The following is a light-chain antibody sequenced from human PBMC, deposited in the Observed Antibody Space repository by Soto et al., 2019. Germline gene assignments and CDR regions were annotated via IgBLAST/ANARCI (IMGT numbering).Light chain of an antibody. Sequence: EIVLTQSPGTLSLSPGERATLSCRASQSVSSSYLAWYQQKPRQAPRLLIYGASSRATGIPDRFSGSGSGTDFTLTISRLEPEDFAVYYCQQYGSSPSAFGQGTRLEI. CDR1: QSVSSSY. CDR3: QQYGSSPSA. CDR2: GAS. J-gene: IGKJ5*01. V-gene: IGKV3-20*01.